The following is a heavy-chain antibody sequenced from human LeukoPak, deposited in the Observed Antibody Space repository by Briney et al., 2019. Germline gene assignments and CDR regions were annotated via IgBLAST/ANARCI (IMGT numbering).Heavy chain of an antibody. J-gene: IGHJ5*02. D-gene: IGHD4-17*01. CDR1: GGSFSGYY. CDR3: ARRRNTVTVNWFDP. CDR2: INHSGST. Sequence: SETLSLTCAVYGGSFSGYYWSWIRQPPGKGLEWIGEINHSGSTNYNPSLKSRVTISVDTSKNQFSLKLSSVTAADTAVYYCARRRNTVTVNWFDPWGQGTLVTVSS. V-gene: IGHV4-34*01.